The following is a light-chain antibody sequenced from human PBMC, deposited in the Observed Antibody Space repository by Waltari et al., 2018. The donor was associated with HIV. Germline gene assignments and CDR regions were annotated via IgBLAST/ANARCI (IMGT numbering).Light chain of an antibody. V-gene: IGLV1-40*01. Sequence: QSVLTQPPSVSGAPGPRVTISCTGSSSHIGAGYDVHWYQQLPGTAPKLLIYGNSNRPSGVPDRFSGSKSGTSASLAITGLQAEDEADYYCQSYDSSLSAPVVFGGGTKLTVL. J-gene: IGLJ2*01. CDR2: GNS. CDR1: SSHIGAGYD. CDR3: QSYDSSLSAPVV.